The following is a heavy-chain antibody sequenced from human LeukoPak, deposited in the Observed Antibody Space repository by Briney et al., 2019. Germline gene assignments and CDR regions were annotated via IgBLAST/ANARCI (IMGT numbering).Heavy chain of an antibody. Sequence: TSVKVSCKASGGTFSSYAISWVRQAPGQGLEWMGRIIPILGIANYAQKFQGRVTITADKSTSTAYMELSSLRSEDTAVYYCAREGVVAATYFDYWGQGTLVTVSS. CDR2: IIPILGIA. D-gene: IGHD2-15*01. V-gene: IGHV1-69*04. CDR1: GGTFSSYA. CDR3: AREGVVAATYFDY. J-gene: IGHJ4*02.